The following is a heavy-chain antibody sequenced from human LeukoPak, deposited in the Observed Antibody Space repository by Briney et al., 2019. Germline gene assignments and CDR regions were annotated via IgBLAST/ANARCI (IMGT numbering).Heavy chain of an antibody. Sequence: SETLSLTRIGSRGSHRSHYWRWIRPPPWKGLEWMRYIYYIGSTNYNPSLESRVSISVDTSKNQFSLKLSSVTAADTAVYYCARNYGSGSYSADYYYYYMDVWGKGTTVTVSS. CDR3: ARNYGSGSYSADYYYYYMDV. CDR1: RGSHRSHY. D-gene: IGHD3-10*01. V-gene: IGHV4-59*11. J-gene: IGHJ6*03. CDR2: IYYIGST.